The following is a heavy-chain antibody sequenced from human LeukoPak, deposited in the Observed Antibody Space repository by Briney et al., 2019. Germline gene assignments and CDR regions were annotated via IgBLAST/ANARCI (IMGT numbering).Heavy chain of an antibody. Sequence: SVTVSFKASGGTFGSYTISWVRQAPGQGGEWMGGIIPLFGTTKYAQKFQARVTVTADESTGTAYMELNSLMSEDTAVYYCARERDVVVVPGTILGYYFDYWGQGTLVTVSS. CDR2: IIPLFGTT. J-gene: IGHJ4*02. V-gene: IGHV1-69*13. D-gene: IGHD3-3*01. CDR3: ARERDVVVVPGTILGYYFDY. CDR1: GGTFGSYT.